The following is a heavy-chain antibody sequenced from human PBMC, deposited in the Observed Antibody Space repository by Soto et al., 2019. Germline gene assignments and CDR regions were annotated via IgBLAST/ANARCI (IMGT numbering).Heavy chain of an antibody. J-gene: IGHJ4*02. CDR2: IKKDGSEK. CDR3: ARGGGNFDT. V-gene: IGHV3-7*01. Sequence: EVQLVESGGGLVQPGGSLRLSCAGSGFTFSGYWMSWVRQGPRKGLEWVANIKKDGSEKNYVDYVKGRFTVSRDNAKNSLYLQMDSLRAEDSAVYYCARGGGNFDTLGQGTLITVSS. CDR1: GFTFSGYW.